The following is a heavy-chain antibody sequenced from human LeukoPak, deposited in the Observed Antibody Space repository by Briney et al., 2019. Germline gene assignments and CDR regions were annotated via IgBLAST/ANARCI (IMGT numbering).Heavy chain of an antibody. Sequence: PSETLSLTCTVSGGSISSYYWSWIRQPPGKGLEWIGYIYYSGSTDYNPSLKSRVTISVDTSKNQFSLKLSSVTAADTAVYYCARVLSHSSGWKSLDYWGQGTLVTVSS. CDR2: IYYSGST. V-gene: IGHV4-59*01. CDR3: ARVLSHSSGWKSLDY. CDR1: GGSISSYY. J-gene: IGHJ4*02. D-gene: IGHD6-19*01.